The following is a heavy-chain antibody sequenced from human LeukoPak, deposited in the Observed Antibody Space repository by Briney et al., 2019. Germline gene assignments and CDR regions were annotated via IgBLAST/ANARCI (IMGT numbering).Heavy chain of an antibody. J-gene: IGHJ3*02. CDR3: AKSAVKWELRDAFDI. D-gene: IGHD1-26*01. Sequence: PGRSLRLSCAASGFTFTNYAMSWVRQAPGKGLEWVSPISVSGGTTYYADSVKGRFTISRDNSKNTLYLQMNSLRAEDTAVYYCAKSAVKWELRDAFDIWGQGTMVTVSS. CDR2: ISVSGGTT. CDR1: GFTFTNYA. V-gene: IGHV3-23*01.